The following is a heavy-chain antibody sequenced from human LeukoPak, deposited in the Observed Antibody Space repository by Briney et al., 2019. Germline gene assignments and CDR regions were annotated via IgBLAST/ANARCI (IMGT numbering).Heavy chain of an antibody. Sequence: KPSETPSLTCTVPGGSLGSYYWKWIRQPPRKGLEWIGYVYYSGTTNYNPSLKSRVTISVDTSKNQFSLKLSSVTATDTAMYYCARQHYLGELSLPWFDPWGQGTLVTVSS. CDR2: VYYSGTT. J-gene: IGHJ5*02. D-gene: IGHD3-16*02. CDR3: ARQHYLGELSLPWFDP. CDR1: GGSLGSYY. V-gene: IGHV4-59*08.